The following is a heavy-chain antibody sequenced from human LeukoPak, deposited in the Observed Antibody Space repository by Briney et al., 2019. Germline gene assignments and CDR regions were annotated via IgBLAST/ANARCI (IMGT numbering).Heavy chain of an antibody. CDR2: INHRGSS. CDR1: GGSFSNYY. J-gene: IGHJ4*02. D-gene: IGHD2-2*01. CDR3: AREPEIVVVPAA. V-gene: IGHV4-34*01. Sequence: SETLSLTCAVYGGSFSNYYWSWIRQPPGKGLEWIGEINHRGSSNYNPSLKSRVTISVDRSKNQFSLKLSSVTAADTAVYYCAREPEIVVVPAAWGQGTLVTVSS.